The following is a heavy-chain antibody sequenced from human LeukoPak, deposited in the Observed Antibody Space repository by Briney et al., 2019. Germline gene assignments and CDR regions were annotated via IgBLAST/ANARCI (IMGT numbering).Heavy chain of an antibody. CDR3: ARITGIVVVPAAMLGDDAFDI. D-gene: IGHD2-2*01. CDR2: IWYDGSNK. J-gene: IGHJ3*02. CDR1: GFTFSSYG. Sequence: GGSLRLSCAASGFTFSSYGMHWVRQAPGKGLEWVAVIWYDGSNKYYADSVKGRFAISRDNSKNTLYLQMNSLRAEDTAVYYCARITGIVVVPAAMLGDDAFDIWGQGTMVTVSS. V-gene: IGHV3-33*01.